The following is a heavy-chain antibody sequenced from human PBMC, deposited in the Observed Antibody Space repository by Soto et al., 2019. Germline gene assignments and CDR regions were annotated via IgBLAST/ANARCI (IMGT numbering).Heavy chain of an antibody. CDR1: GFTFSSYA. Sequence: EVQLLESGGGLVQPGGSLRLSCAASGFTFSSYAMSWVRQAPGKGLEWVSIISGSGGSTYYADSVKGRFTISRDNSKNTLYLQRNSLRADDTAVYYCASRSSGWYFDYWGQGTLVTVSS. CDR2: ISGSGGST. D-gene: IGHD6-19*01. V-gene: IGHV3-23*01. J-gene: IGHJ4*02. CDR3: ASRSSGWYFDY.